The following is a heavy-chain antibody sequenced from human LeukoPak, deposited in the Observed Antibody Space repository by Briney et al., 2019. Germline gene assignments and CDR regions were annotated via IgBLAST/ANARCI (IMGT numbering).Heavy chain of an antibody. Sequence: SETLSLTCTVSGGSISSYYWSWIRQPPGKGLEWIGEINHSGSTNYNPSLKSRVTISVDTSKNQFSLKLSSVTAADTAVYYCARGLVDTAMVNWGQGTLVTVSS. CDR1: GGSISSYY. D-gene: IGHD5-18*01. J-gene: IGHJ4*02. CDR3: ARGLVDTAMVN. V-gene: IGHV4-34*01. CDR2: INHSGST.